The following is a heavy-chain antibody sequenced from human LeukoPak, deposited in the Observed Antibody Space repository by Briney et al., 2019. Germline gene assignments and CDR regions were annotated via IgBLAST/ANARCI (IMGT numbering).Heavy chain of an antibody. CDR2: ISGAGDIT. CDR3: TPHSNSDSGAQHPSFFQF. CDR1: GFPFSGYA. D-gene: IGHD2-15*01. J-gene: IGHJ4*01. V-gene: IGHV3-23*01. Sequence: PGGSLRLSCVTSGFPFSGYAMSWVRQAPGERLEWVSSISGAGDITHYADSVKGRFTMSRDNTKYTLYLQMNSLRAEDTAVYYCTPHSNSDSGAQHPSFFQFWGHGTLVTVSS.